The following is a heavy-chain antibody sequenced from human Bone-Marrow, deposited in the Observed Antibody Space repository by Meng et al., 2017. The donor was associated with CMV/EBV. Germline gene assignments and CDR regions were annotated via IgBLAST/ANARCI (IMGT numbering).Heavy chain of an antibody. Sequence: LSLTCAASGFSFSSYGMHWVRQAPGKGLEWVSFIRYDGSMTYYADSVKGRFTISRDNAKNSLYLQMNSLRAEDTAVYYCARGPDFWSGYYVPPFDPWGQGTLVTVSS. CDR1: GFSFSSYG. J-gene: IGHJ5*02. V-gene: IGHV3-30*02. CDR3: ARGPDFWSGYYVPPFDP. CDR2: IRYDGSMT. D-gene: IGHD3-3*01.